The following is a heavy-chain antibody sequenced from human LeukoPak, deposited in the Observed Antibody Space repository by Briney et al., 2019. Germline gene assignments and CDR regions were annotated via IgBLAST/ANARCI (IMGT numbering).Heavy chain of an antibody. J-gene: IGHJ6*03. D-gene: IGHD3-9*01. V-gene: IGHV4-31*03. CDR1: GGSISSGGYY. CDR2: VYYSGST. Sequence: SETLSLTCTVSGGSISSGGYYWSWIRQHPGKGLEWIGYVYYSGSTYYNPSLKSRVTISVDTSKNQSSLTLSSVTAADTAVYYCARAPLRYFDWLVYVDVWGKGTTVTVSS. CDR3: ARAPLRYFDWLVYVDV.